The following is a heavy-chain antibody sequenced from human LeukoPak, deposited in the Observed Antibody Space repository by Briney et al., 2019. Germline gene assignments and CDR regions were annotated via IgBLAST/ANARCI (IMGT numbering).Heavy chain of an antibody. J-gene: IGHJ4*02. V-gene: IGHV3-23*01. CDR3: ARDTSWADLFDY. D-gene: IGHD2/OR15-2a*01. CDR2: ISGSGGST. CDR1: GFTFSSYA. Sequence: PGGSLRLSCAASGFTFSSYAMSWVRQAPGKGLEWVSAISGSGGSTYYADSVKGRFTISRDNAKNSLYLQMNSLRAEDTAVYYCARDTSWADLFDYWGQGTLVTVSS.